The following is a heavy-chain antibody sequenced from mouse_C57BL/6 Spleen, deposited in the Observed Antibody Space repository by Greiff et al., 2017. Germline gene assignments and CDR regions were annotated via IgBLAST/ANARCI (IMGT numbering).Heavy chain of an antibody. D-gene: IGHD1-1*01. CDR2: IDPSDSYT. V-gene: IGHV1-59*01. CDR3: ARRNYYGSSPYYFDY. Sequence: QVQLQQPGAELVRPGTSVKLSCKASGYTFTSYWMHWVKQRPGQGLEWIGVIDPSDSYTNYNQKFKGKATLTVDTSSSTAYMQLSSLTSEDSAVYYCARRNYYGSSPYYFDYWGQGTTLTVSS. CDR1: GYTFTSYW. J-gene: IGHJ2*01.